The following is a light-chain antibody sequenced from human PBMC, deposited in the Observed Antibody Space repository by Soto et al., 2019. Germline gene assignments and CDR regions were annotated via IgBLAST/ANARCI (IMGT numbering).Light chain of an antibody. Sequence: QSALTQPASVSGSPGQSITISCTGTSSDVGGYNYVSWYQQHPGKAPKLMIYEVSNRPSGVSYRLSGSKSGNTASLTISGLQAEDEADYYCSSYTSSSTVVFGGGTKVTVL. V-gene: IGLV2-14*01. CDR2: EVS. CDR3: SSYTSSSTVV. J-gene: IGLJ2*01. CDR1: SSDVGGYNY.